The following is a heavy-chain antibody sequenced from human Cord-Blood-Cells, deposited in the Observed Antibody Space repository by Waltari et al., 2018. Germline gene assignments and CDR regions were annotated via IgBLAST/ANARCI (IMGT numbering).Heavy chain of an antibody. CDR2: INHSGST. V-gene: IGHV4-34*01. Sequence: QVQLQQWGAGLLKPSETLSLTGAVYGGSFGGYYWSWIRRTPGKGLEWIGEINHSGSTNYNPSLKSRVTISVDTSKNQFSLKLSSVTAADTAVYYCAGRGYSYGSAFDIWGQGTMVTVSS. D-gene: IGHD5-18*01. J-gene: IGHJ3*02. CDR3: AGRGYSYGSAFDI. CDR1: GGSFGGYY.